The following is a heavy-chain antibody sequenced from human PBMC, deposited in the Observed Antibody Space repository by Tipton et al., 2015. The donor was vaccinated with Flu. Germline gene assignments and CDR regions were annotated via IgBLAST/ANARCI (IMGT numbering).Heavy chain of an antibody. CDR3: ARDPFLQRGYSYGQTGPGWYFDL. V-gene: IGHV4-39*07. J-gene: IGHJ2*01. D-gene: IGHD5-18*01. CDR1: GGSISSSSYY. Sequence: TLSLTCTVSGGSISSSSYYWGWIRQPPGKGLEWIGSIYYSGSTYYNPSLKSRVTISVDTSKNQFSLKLSSVTAADTAVYYCARDPFLQRGYSYGQTGPGWYFDLWGHGTLVTVSS. CDR2: IYYSGST.